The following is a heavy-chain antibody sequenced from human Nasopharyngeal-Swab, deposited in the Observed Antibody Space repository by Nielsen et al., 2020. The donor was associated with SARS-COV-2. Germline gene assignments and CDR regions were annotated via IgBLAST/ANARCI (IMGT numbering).Heavy chain of an antibody. CDR1: GFTLSSYG. CDR2: IWYDGSNK. V-gene: IGHV3-33*01. CDR3: ARQLVYYGMDV. Sequence: GESLKTSCAASGFTLSSYGMHWVRQAPGKRLEWVAVIWYDGSNKYYADSVKGRFTISRDNSKNTLYLQMNSLRAEDTAVYYCARQLVYYGMDVWGQGTTVTVSS. D-gene: IGHD6-13*01. J-gene: IGHJ6*02.